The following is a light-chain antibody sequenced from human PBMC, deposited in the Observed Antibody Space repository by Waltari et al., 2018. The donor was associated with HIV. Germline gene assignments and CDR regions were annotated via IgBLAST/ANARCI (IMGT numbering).Light chain of an antibody. V-gene: IGLV2-11*01. J-gene: IGLJ1*01. CDR3: CSYGGSDTLYV. Sequence: QSALPQPRSVSGSPGQSVTISCTGTSSDVGAYTYVAWYQQHPGKAPKFLIFDVSKRPSGVPDRFSGSKSGNTASLTISGLQAEDEAEYYCCSYGGSDTLYVFGTGTKVTVL. CDR1: SSDVGAYTY. CDR2: DVS.